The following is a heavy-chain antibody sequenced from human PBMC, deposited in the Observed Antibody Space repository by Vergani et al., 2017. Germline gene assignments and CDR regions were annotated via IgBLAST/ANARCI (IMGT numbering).Heavy chain of an antibody. CDR1: GFSIDNGYY. CDR2: IYRTGRT. J-gene: IGHJ5*02. V-gene: IGHV4-38-2*01. CDR3: TRHWAVVAANNWFDP. Sequence: QVQLQESGPGLVKPSETLSLTFAVSGFSIDNGYYWDWIRQPPGKGLEWIGSIYRTGRTHFNPSLKSRVTISVDTSNNHFSLRLNSLTAADTAVYYCTRHWAVVAANNWFDPWGQGTLVTVSS. D-gene: IGHD2-15*01.